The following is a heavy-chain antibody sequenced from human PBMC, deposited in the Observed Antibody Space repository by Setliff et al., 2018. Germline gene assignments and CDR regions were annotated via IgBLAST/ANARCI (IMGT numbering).Heavy chain of an antibody. J-gene: IGHJ4*02. Sequence: SGKVSCKASGFTFTSSAVQWVRQARGQRLEWIGWIVVGSGNTNYAQKFQERVTITRDESTSTAYMELSSLRSEDTAVYYCASRGSDGDYAFDYWGQGTLVTVSS. CDR3: ASRGSDGDYAFDY. CDR1: GFTFTSSA. D-gene: IGHD4-17*01. CDR2: IVVGSGNT. V-gene: IGHV1-58*01.